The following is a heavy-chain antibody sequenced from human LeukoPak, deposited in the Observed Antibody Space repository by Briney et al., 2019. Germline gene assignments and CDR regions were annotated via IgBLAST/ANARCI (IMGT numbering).Heavy chain of an antibody. CDR1: GLTVTSNH. CDR3: ARESPTTVTYFDY. CDR2: TYSGGTT. Sequence: GGSLRLSCAASGLTVTSNHMTWVRQAPGKGLEWVSVTYSGGTTFYADSVKGRFTSSRDNSENTLYLQMNSLRVEDTAVYYYARESPTTVTYFDYWGQGTLVTVSS. J-gene: IGHJ4*02. V-gene: IGHV3-66*01. D-gene: IGHD4-17*01.